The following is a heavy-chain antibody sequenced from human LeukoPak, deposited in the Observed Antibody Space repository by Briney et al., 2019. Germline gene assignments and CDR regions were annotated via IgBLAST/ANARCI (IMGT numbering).Heavy chain of an antibody. CDR1: GFTFSSYA. Sequence: GGSLRLSCSASGFTFSSYAMHWVRQAPGKGLKYVSVISSDGGSTYYADSVKGRFTISRDNSKNTLYLQMSSLRAEDTAVYYCVKGVYCSSTSCYSPFDYWGQGTLVTVSS. D-gene: IGHD2-2*01. CDR3: VKGVYCSSTSCYSPFDY. CDR2: ISSDGGST. J-gene: IGHJ4*02. V-gene: IGHV3-64D*06.